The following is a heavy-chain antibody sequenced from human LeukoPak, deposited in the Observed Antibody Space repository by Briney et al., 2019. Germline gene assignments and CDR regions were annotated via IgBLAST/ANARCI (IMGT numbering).Heavy chain of an antibody. CDR1: GGPISSYY. D-gene: IGHD1-26*01. Sequence: SETLSLTCTVSGGPISSYYWTWIRQPAGKGLEWIGRIYSSGGTNYNPSLKSRVTMSVDMSKNQFSLKLSSVTAADTAVYYCASYSGSNVYYGYRGPGTLVTVSS. CDR3: ASYSGSNVYYGY. CDR2: IYSSGGT. J-gene: IGHJ4*02. V-gene: IGHV4-4*07.